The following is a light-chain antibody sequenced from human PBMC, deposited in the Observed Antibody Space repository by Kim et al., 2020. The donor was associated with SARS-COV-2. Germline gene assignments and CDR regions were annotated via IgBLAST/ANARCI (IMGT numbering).Light chain of an antibody. V-gene: IGKV1-5*03. CDR3: HQFDNYSQT. CDR2: KAS. Sequence: IQLTQSPSTLSASLGDSVTITCRASQSITKSLAWYQQKPGEAPKLLIYKASTLYSGVPSRFSGSGSGTAFTLTISSLQPDDLATYFCHQFDNYSQTFGQGTKLEI. J-gene: IGKJ2*01. CDR1: QSITKS.